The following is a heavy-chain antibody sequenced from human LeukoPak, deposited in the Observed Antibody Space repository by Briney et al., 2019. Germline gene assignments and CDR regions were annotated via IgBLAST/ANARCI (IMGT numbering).Heavy chain of an antibody. V-gene: IGHV3-20*04. D-gene: IGHD5-18*01. Sequence: GGSLRLSCAASGFTFDDYGMTWVRQAPGKGLEWVSGINWNGDTIGYADSVKGRFTISRDNAKNSLYLQMNSLRAEDTAVYYCARDCGYYTLYYYYYMDVWGKGTTVTISS. CDR2: INWNGDTI. CDR1: GFTFDDYG. CDR3: ARDCGYYTLYYYYYMDV. J-gene: IGHJ6*03.